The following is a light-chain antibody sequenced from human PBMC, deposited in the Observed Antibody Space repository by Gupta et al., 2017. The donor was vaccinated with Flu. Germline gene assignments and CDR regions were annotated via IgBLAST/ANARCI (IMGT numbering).Light chain of an antibody. CDR2: DNK. J-gene: IGLJ2*01. V-gene: IGLV1-51*01. Sequence: QSVFTQPPSVSAAPGQKVTISCSGSSSDIGNNYVSWYQHLPETAPKLLIYDNKKRPSGIPDRFSGSKSGTSATLGITGLQTGDEADYYCATWDTGLSVSVVFGGGTKLTVL. CDR1: SSDIGNNY. CDR3: ATWDTGLSVSVV.